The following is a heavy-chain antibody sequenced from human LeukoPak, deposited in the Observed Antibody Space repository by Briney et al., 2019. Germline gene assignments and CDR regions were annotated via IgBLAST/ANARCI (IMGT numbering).Heavy chain of an antibody. D-gene: IGHD3/OR15-3a*01. CDR1: GFTFSSYS. V-gene: IGHV3-48*01. CDR2: ISSSSSTI. Sequence: PGGSLRLSCAASGFTFSSYSMNWVRQAPGKGLEWVSYISSSSSTIYYADSVKGRFTISRDNAKNSLYLQMNSLRAEDTAVYYCAKMMDWAFDYWGQGTLVTVSS. CDR3: AKMMDWAFDY. J-gene: IGHJ4*02.